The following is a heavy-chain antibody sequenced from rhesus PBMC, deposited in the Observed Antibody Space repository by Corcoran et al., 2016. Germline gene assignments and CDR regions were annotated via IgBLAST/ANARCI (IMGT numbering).Heavy chain of an antibody. CDR1: GYSISSGYG. D-gene: IGHD4-4*01. CDR2: IGGSSGRT. J-gene: IGHJ4*01. Sequence: QVQLQESGPGLVKPSETLSLTCAVSGYSISSGYGWSWIRQPPGKGLEWIGYIGGSSGRTNYNPSRKSRVTISKDTSKNQFSLKLSSVTAADTAVYYCSRGSYGIVDYWGQGVLVTVSS. V-gene: IGHV4-127*01. CDR3: SRGSYGIVDY.